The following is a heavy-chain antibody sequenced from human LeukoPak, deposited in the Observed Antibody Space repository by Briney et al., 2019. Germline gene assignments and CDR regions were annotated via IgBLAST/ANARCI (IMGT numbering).Heavy chain of an antibody. CDR3: ARASRDSSGWFGGFDY. Sequence: ASVKVSCKAFGYTFAGYYMHWVRQAPGQGLEWMGWINPNSGGTNYAQKFQGRVTMTRDTSISTAYMELSRLRSDDTAVYYCARASRDSSGWFGGFDYWGQGTLVTVSS. CDR1: GYTFAGYY. CDR2: INPNSGGT. D-gene: IGHD6-19*01. V-gene: IGHV1-2*02. J-gene: IGHJ4*02.